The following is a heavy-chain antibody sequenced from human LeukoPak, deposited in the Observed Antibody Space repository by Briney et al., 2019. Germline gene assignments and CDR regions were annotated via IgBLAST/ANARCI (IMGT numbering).Heavy chain of an antibody. J-gene: IGHJ5*02. Sequence: PSETLSLTCTVSGGSVSSGSYYWSWIRQPPGKGLEWIGYIYYSGSTNYNPSLKSRVTISVDTSKNQFSLKVSSVTAADTAVYYCARRSWYNWFDRWGQGTLVTVSS. V-gene: IGHV4-61*01. CDR1: GGSVSSGSYY. CDR3: ARRSWYNWFDR. CDR2: IYYSGST. D-gene: IGHD6-13*01.